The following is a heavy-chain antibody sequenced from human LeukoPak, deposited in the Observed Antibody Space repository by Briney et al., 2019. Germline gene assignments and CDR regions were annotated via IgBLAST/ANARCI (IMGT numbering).Heavy chain of an antibody. Sequence: SQTLSLTCAVSGGSISSGGYSWSWIRQPPGKGLEWIGYIYHSGSTYYNPSLKSRVTISVDRSKNQFSLKLSSVTAADTAVYYCARVESGLRYFDWLHANWFDPWGQGTLVTVSS. CDR3: ARVESGLRYFDWLHANWFDP. CDR1: GGSISSGGYS. D-gene: IGHD3-9*01. V-gene: IGHV4-30-2*01. CDR2: IYHSGST. J-gene: IGHJ5*02.